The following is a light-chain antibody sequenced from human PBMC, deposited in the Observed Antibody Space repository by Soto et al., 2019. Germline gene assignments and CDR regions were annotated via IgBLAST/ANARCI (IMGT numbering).Light chain of an antibody. CDR2: GAS. V-gene: IGKV3-20*01. CDR1: QSVSSSY. J-gene: IGKJ1*01. Sequence: EVVVTQSPGTLSLSPGERATLSCRASQSVSSSYLAWYQQKPGQAPGLLIYGASSRATGIPDRFSGSGSGTDFTLTISRLEPEDFAVYYCQQYGSSPRTFGQGTKVDIK. CDR3: QQYGSSPRT.